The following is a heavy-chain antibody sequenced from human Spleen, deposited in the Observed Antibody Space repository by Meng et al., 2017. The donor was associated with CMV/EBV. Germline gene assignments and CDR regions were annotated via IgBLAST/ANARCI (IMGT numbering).Heavy chain of an antibody. CDR3: ARDLAAMGFDP. D-gene: IGHD2-2*01. CDR1: GGSISSGGYS. CDR2: IYYSGST. V-gene: IGHV4-31*03. Sequence: TVSGGSISSGGYSWSWIRQHPGKGLEWIGYIYYSGSTYYNPSLKSRVTISVDTSKNQFSLKLSSVTAADTAVYYCARDLAAMGFDPWGQGTLVTVSS. J-gene: IGHJ5*02.